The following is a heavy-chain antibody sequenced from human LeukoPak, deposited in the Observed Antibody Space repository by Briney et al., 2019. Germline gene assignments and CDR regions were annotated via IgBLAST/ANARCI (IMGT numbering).Heavy chain of an antibody. CDR2: IDTNTGNP. Sequence: ASVKVSCKASGYTFTDYPINWVRQAPGQGLEWMGWIDTNTGNPTYAQGFTGRFVFSLDTSVSTSYLQINSLKAEDTAVYYCARGRRELKYAPDYWGQGTLVTVSS. CDR1: GYTFTDYP. D-gene: IGHD2-2*01. V-gene: IGHV7-4-1*02. CDR3: ARGRRELKYAPDY. J-gene: IGHJ4*02.